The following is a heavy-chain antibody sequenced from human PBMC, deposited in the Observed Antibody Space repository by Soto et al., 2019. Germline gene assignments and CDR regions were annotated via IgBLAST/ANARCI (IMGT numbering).Heavy chain of an antibody. J-gene: IGHJ6*02. D-gene: IGHD3-10*01. CDR1: GGTFSSYA. CDR2: IIPIFGTA. Sequence: SVKVSCKASGGTFSSYAISWVRQAPGQGLEWMGGIIPIFGTANYAQKFQGRVTITADESTSTAYMELSSLRSEDTAVYYCARESMVRGVTSYYYYGMDVWGQGTTVTVSS. CDR3: ARESMVRGVTSYYYYGMDV. V-gene: IGHV1-69*13.